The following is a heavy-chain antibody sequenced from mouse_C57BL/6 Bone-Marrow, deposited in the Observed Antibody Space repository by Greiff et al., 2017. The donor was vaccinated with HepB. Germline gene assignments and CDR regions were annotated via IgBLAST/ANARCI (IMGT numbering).Heavy chain of an antibody. CDR2: IDPSDSYT. CDR1: GYTFTSYW. CDR3: GFAY. J-gene: IGHJ3*01. Sequence: QVQLQQPGAELVMPGASVKLSCKASGYTFTSYWMHWVKQRPGQGLEWIGEIDPSDSYTNYNQKFKGKSTLTVDKSSSTAYMQLSSLTSEDTAIYYCGFAYWGQGTLVTVSA. V-gene: IGHV1-69*01.